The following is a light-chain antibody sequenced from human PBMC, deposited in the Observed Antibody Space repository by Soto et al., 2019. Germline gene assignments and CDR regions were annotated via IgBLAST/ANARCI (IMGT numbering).Light chain of an antibody. CDR1: SSDIGSYNL. Sequence: QSVLTQPASVSGSPGQSITISCTGTSSDIGSYNLVSWYQQHPGKAPKLMIYEGTKRPSGVSNRFSGSKSANTASLTISGLQAEDEADYFCSSYSPTSTLVFGGGTKLTVL. V-gene: IGLV2-23*01. CDR3: SSYSPTSTLV. J-gene: IGLJ3*02. CDR2: EGT.